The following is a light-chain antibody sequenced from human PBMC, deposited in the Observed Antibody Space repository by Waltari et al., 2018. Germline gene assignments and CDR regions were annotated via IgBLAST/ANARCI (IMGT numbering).Light chain of an antibody. CDR1: SSDVGDY. J-gene: IGLJ2*01. Sequence: QSALTQPPPASGSPGQSVTISCTGTSSDVGDYVSWYQQHPGKAPKLMVSEGTKRPSGVPDRFSGSTSGNTASLTVSGLQAEDEADYYCSSYAGSNNLVFGGGTKLTVL. V-gene: IGLV2-8*01. CDR3: SSYAGSNNLV. CDR2: EGT.